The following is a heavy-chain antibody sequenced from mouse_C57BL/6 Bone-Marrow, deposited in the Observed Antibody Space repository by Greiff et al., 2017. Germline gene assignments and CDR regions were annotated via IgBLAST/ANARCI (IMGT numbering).Heavy chain of an antibody. J-gene: IGHJ3*01. Sequence: VQLQQSGAELVRPGASVKLSCKASGYTFTGYCMSWVKQSTGQGLEWIGEINPRSGNTYYNETFKGKATLTADKSSSTAYMELRSLTSEDSAVYVGDASGGVLACWGQGTLVTVAA. CDR1: GYTFTGYC. CDR2: INPRSGNT. V-gene: IGHV1-81*01. D-gene: IGHD6-1*01. CDR3: DASGGVLAC.